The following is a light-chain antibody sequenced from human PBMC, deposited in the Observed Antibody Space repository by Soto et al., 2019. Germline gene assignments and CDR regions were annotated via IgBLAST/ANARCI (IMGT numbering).Light chain of an antibody. J-gene: IGLJ2*01. CDR1: SSDVGGYTY. V-gene: IGLV2-8*01. Sequence: QSALTQPPSASGSPGQSVTISCTGTSSDVGGYTYVSWYRQHPGKAPKLMIYEVTKRPSGVPDRFSGSKSGNTASLTVSGLQADDEADYYCSSYAGSNFVVFGGGTKVTVL. CDR2: EVT. CDR3: SSYAGSNFVV.